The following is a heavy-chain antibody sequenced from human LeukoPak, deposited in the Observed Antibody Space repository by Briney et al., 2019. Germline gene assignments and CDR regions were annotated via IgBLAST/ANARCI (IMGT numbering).Heavy chain of an antibody. CDR2: ISDDGGST. V-gene: IGHV3-74*01. CDR3: AGDRSRAWFDP. Sequence: GGSLRLSCTASGFTFSSYWMHWVRQAPGKGLVWVSRISDDGGSTSYADSVKGRFTISRDNVKNTLYLQMNSLRAEDTAVYYCAGDRSRAWFDPWGQGTLVTVSS. J-gene: IGHJ5*02. CDR1: GFTFSSYW.